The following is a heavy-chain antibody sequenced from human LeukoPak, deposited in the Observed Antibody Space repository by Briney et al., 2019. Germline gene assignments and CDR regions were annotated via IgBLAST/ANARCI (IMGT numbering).Heavy chain of an antibody. Sequence: NPGGSLRLSCAASGFTFSDYYMSWIRQAPGKGLEWVSYISSSGGTIYYTDSVKGRFTISRDNAKNSLYLQMNSLRAEDTAVCYCARDKGSRATQFDYWGQGTLVTVSS. CDR1: GFTFSDYY. D-gene: IGHD1-26*01. CDR2: ISSSGGTI. V-gene: IGHV3-11*01. J-gene: IGHJ4*02. CDR3: ARDKGSRATQFDY.